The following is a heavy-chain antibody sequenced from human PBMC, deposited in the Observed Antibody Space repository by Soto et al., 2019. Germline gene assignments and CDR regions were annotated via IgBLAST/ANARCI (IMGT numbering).Heavy chain of an antibody. D-gene: IGHD4-4*01. V-gene: IGHV4-59*01. CDR2: IYYSGST. Sequence: SETLSLTCTVSCGSISSYYWSWIRQPPGMGLEWIGYIYYSGSTNYNPSLKSRVTISVDTSKNQFSLKLSSVTAADTAVYYCARGWGTVTHFDYWGQGTLVTVSS. J-gene: IGHJ4*02. CDR3: ARGWGTVTHFDY. CDR1: CGSISSYY.